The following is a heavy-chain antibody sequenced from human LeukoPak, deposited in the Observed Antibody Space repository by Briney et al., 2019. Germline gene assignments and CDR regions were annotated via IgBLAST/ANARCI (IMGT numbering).Heavy chain of an antibody. D-gene: IGHD3-9*01. Sequence: SETLSLTCTVSGASMSSGSYYWSWIRQPAGKGLEWIGRIYTSGSTNYNPSLKSRVSISVDTSKNQFSLNLSSVTAADTAVYYCARSKDILTGYCFDYWGQGTLVTVSS. CDR1: GASMSSGSYY. V-gene: IGHV4-61*02. J-gene: IGHJ4*02. CDR3: ARSKDILTGYCFDY. CDR2: IYTSGST.